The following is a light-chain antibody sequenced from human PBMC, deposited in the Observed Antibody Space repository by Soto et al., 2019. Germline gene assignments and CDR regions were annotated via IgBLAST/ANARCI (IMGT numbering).Light chain of an antibody. J-gene: IGKJ3*01. CDR2: GAS. CDR1: QDIRTS. V-gene: IGKV1-33*01. CDR3: QHYNNLPPFT. Sequence: DIQMTQSPSSLSASVGARVSITCQASQDIRTSLSWFQHKPGRAPKLLIYGASYLETGFPSRFRGSGSGTDFTFTITSLQPEDIATYYCQHYNNLPPFTFGPGTIVDIK.